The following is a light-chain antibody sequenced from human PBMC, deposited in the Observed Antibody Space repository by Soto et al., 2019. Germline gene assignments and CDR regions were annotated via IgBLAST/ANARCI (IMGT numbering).Light chain of an antibody. V-gene: IGKV2-30*01. CDR3: MQGTHWPWT. J-gene: IGKJ1*01. Sequence: DVVLTQSPLSLPVTLGQPASISCWSSQSLVYSNGNTYLNWFHQRPGQSPRRLIYLVSNRDSGVPDRFSGSGSGTDFTLKISRVEAEDVGVYYCMQGTHWPWTFGHGTKVDIK. CDR2: LVS. CDR1: QSLVYSNGNTY.